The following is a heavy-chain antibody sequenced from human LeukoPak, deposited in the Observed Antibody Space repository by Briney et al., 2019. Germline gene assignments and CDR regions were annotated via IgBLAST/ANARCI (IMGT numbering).Heavy chain of an antibody. J-gene: IGHJ3*02. CDR2: ISAYNGNT. D-gene: IGHD3-9*01. Sequence: ASVKVSCKASGYTFTSYGISWVRRAPGQGLEWMGWISAYNGNTNYAQKLQGRVTMTTDTSTSTAYMELRSLRSDDTAVYYCARAAHYDILTGYYKGDAFDIWGQGTMVTVSS. CDR3: ARAAHYDILTGYYKGDAFDI. V-gene: IGHV1-18*01. CDR1: GYTFTSYG.